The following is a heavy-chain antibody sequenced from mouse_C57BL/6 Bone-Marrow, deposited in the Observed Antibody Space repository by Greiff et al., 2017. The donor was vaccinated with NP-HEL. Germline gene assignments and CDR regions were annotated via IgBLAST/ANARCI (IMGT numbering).Heavy chain of an antibody. J-gene: IGHJ4*01. Sequence: QVQLQQPGAELVKPGASVKLSCKASGYTFTSYWMQWVNQRPGQGLEWIGEIDPSDSYNNYNQKFKGKATLTVDTSSSTAYMQLSSLTSEDSAVYDCARSMDYWGQGTSVTVSS. V-gene: IGHV1-50*01. CDR2: IDPSDSYN. CDR1: GYTFTSYW. CDR3: ARSMDY.